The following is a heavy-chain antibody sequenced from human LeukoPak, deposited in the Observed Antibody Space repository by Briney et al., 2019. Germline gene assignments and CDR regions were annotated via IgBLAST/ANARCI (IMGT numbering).Heavy chain of an antibody. CDR3: ARLVWGDPCYRGGY. J-gene: IGHJ4*02. CDR2: IKAGNGDT. CDR1: GYIFTKYV. V-gene: IGHV1-3*01. D-gene: IGHD3-16*01. Sequence: ASVKVSCKASGYIFTKYVVHWVRQAPGQRPEWMGWIKAGNGDTKCSQNFQDRLTITRDTSASTVYMELSSLTSEDTALYYCARLVWGDPCYRGGYGGKETLATVP.